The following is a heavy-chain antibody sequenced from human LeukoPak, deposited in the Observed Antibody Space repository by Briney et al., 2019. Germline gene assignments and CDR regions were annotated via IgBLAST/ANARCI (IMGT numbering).Heavy chain of an antibody. D-gene: IGHD1-1*01. CDR3: AKEATGTPGAFDI. J-gene: IGHJ3*02. Sequence: PGRSLRLSCAASGFTFDDYAMHWVRHAPGKGLEWVSGISWNSGSIGYADSVKGRFTISRDNAKNSLYLQMNSLRAEDTALYYCAKEATGTPGAFDIWGQGTMVTVSS. V-gene: IGHV3-9*01. CDR1: GFTFDDYA. CDR2: ISWNSGSI.